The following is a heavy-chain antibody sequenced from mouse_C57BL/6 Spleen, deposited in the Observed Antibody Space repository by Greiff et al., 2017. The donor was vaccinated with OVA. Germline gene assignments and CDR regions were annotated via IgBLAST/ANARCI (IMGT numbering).Heavy chain of an antibody. CDR3: ARELRYYAMDY. D-gene: IGHD2-4*01. J-gene: IGHJ4*01. V-gene: IGHV1-61*01. CDR2: IYPSDSET. Sequence: QVQLQQPGAELARPGSSVKLSCKASGYTFTSYWMDWVKQRPGQGLEWIGNIYPSDSETHYNQKFKDKATLTVDKSSSTAYMQLSSLTSEDSAVYYCARELRYYAMDYWGQGTSVTVSS. CDR1: GYTFTSYW.